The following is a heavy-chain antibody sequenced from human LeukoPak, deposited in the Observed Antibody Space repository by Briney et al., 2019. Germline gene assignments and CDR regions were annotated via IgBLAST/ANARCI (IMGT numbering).Heavy chain of an antibody. J-gene: IGHJ4*02. CDR1: GDSINSLDL. CDR2: MYLSGTT. Sequence: SGTLSLTCTVSGDSINSLDLWSWVRQPPGKGLEWIGEMYLSGTTHSNPSVKSRVTISIDKSKNQFFLNLSSVTAADTAVYYCAREAGGPFDYWGQGTLVTVSS. V-gene: IGHV4-4*02. CDR3: AREAGGPFDY. D-gene: IGHD2-8*02.